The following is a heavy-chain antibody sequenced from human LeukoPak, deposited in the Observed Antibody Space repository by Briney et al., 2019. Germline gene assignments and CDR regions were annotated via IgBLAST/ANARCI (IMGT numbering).Heavy chain of an antibody. Sequence: SETLSLTCAVYGGSFSGYYWSWIRQPPGKGLEWIGEINHSGSTNYNPSLKSRVTISVDTSKNQFSLKLSSVTAADTAVYSCARGRGFDYWGQGTLVTVSS. CDR3: ARGRGFDY. D-gene: IGHD3-16*01. J-gene: IGHJ4*02. CDR2: INHSGST. V-gene: IGHV4-34*01. CDR1: GGSFSGYY.